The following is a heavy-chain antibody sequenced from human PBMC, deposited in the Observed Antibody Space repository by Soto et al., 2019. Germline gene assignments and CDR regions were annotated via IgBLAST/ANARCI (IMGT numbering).Heavy chain of an antibody. CDR1: GGSISSYY. D-gene: IGHD4-17*01. Sequence: QVQLQESGPGLVKPSETLSLTCTVSGGSISSYYWSWIRQPPGKGLEWIGYIYYSGSTNYNPSLKSRVTISVDTSKNQFSLKLSSVTAADTAVYYCARASVGWYGDSGRYYYMDVWGKGTTVTVSS. CDR2: IYYSGST. J-gene: IGHJ6*03. V-gene: IGHV4-59*01. CDR3: ARASVGWYGDSGRYYYMDV.